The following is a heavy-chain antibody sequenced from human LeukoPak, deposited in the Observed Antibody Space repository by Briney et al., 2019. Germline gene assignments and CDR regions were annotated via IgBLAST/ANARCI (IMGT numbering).Heavy chain of an antibody. V-gene: IGHV1-2*06. Sequence: GASVKVSCKASGYTFTGYYMHWVRQAPGQGLEWIGRINPNSGGTNYAQKFQGRVTMTRDTSISTAYMELSRLRSDDTAVYYCARIFPAYSSGWSYFDYWGQGTLVTVSS. CDR2: INPNSGGT. CDR3: ARIFPAYSSGWSYFDY. J-gene: IGHJ4*02. D-gene: IGHD6-19*01. CDR1: GYTFTGYY.